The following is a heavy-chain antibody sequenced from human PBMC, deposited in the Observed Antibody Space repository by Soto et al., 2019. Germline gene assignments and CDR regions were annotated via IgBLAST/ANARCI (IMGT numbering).Heavy chain of an antibody. D-gene: IGHD3-3*01. V-gene: IGHV3-7*01. CDR1: GFTFSSYW. Sequence: GGSLRLSCAASGFTFSSYWMSWVRQAPGKGLEWVANIKQDGSEKYYVDSVKGRFTISRDNAKNSLYLQMNSLRAEDTAVYYCAREHTIPYDFWSGYSTRGFDYWGQGTLVTVSS. J-gene: IGHJ4*02. CDR2: IKQDGSEK. CDR3: AREHTIPYDFWSGYSTRGFDY.